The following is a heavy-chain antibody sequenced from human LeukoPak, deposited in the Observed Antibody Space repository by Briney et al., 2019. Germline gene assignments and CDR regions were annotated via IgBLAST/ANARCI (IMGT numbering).Heavy chain of an antibody. CDR3: ARTRGYTYGPIDY. Sequence: SETLSLTCTVSGGSISSSSYYWGWIRQLPGKGLEWIGSIYYSGSTYYNPSLKSRVTISVDTSKNQFSLKLSSVTAADTAVYYCARTRGYTYGPIDYWGQGTLVTVSS. J-gene: IGHJ4*02. CDR2: IYYSGST. CDR1: GGSISSSSYY. V-gene: IGHV4-39*01. D-gene: IGHD5-18*01.